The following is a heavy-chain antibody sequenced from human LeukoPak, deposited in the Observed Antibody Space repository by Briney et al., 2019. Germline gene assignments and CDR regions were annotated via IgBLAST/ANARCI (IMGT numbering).Heavy chain of an antibody. Sequence: GASVKVSCKASGYTFTSYDINWVRQATGQGLEWMGWMNPNSGNTGYAQKFQGRVTITRNTYISTAYMELSSLRSEDTAVYYCPRGLYDNYYGSGSYYTDYWGQGTLVTVSS. CDR1: GYTFTSYD. CDR3: PRGLYDNYYGSGSYYTDY. V-gene: IGHV1-8*03. J-gene: IGHJ4*02. D-gene: IGHD3-10*01. CDR2: MNPNSGNT.